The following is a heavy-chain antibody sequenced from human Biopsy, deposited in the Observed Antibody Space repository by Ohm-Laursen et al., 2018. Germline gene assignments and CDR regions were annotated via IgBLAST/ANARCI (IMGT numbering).Heavy chain of an antibody. D-gene: IGHD3-22*01. CDR2: IASSGGTT. V-gene: IGHV3-11*01. J-gene: IGHJ4*02. CDR1: GFTFSDYY. Sequence: GSLRLSCTASGFTFSDYYMSWIRQAPGKGLEWISYIASSGGTTYYVDSVKGRFTISRDNAEKSLYLQMNSLRAEDTAVYYCARDTPETYDYDNDDNSPFPRRYIDYWGQGTLVTVSS. CDR3: ARDTPETYDYDNDDNSPFPRRYIDY.